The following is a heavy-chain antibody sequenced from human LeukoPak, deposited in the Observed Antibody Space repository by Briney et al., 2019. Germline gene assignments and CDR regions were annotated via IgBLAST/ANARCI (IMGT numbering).Heavy chain of an antibody. CDR3: ARGIAVAGMFVTDYYYMDV. CDR1: GYTFTGYY. Sequence: ASVKVSCKASGYTFTGYYMHWVRQAPGQGLEWMGWINPNSGGTNYAQKLQGRVTMTRDTSISTAYMELSRLRSDDTAVYYCARGIAVAGMFVTDYYYMDVWGKGTTVTVSS. D-gene: IGHD6-19*01. V-gene: IGHV1-2*02. J-gene: IGHJ6*03. CDR2: INPNSGGT.